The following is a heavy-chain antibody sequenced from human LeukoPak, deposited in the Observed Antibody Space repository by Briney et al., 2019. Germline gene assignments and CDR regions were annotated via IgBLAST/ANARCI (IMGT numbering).Heavy chain of an antibody. D-gene: IGHD3-10*01. J-gene: IGHJ4*02. CDR2: IIPILGIA. CDR1: GYTLTELS. CDR3: ARDSIYGSGSYDPLDY. Sequence: SVKVSCKVSGYTLTELSMHWVRQAPGQGLEWMGRIIPILGIANYAQKFQGRVTITADKSTSAAYMELSSLRSEDTAVYYCARDSIYGSGSYDPLDYWGQGTLVTVSS. V-gene: IGHV1-69*04.